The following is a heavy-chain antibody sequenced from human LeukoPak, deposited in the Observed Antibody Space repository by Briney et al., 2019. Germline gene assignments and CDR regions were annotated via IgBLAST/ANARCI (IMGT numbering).Heavy chain of an antibody. J-gene: IGHJ4*02. CDR1: GFTFDDYG. Sequence: GGSLRLSCAASGFTFDDYGMSWVRQAPGKGLEWVSGINWNGGSTGYADSVKGRFTISRDNSKNTLYLQMNSLRAEDTAVYYCAKDPPDCGGDCHGDYWGQGTLVTVSS. CDR3: AKDPPDCGGDCHGDY. V-gene: IGHV3-20*04. CDR2: INWNGGST. D-gene: IGHD2-21*02.